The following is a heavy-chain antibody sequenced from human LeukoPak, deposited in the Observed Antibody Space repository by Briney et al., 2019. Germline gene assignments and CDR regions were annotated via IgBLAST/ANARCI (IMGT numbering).Heavy chain of an antibody. CDR1: GGSFSGYY. Sequence: PSETLSLTCAVYGGSFSGYYWSWMRQPPGKGLEWIGEINHSGSTNYNPSLKSRVTISVDTSKNQFSLKLSSVTAADTAVYYCVGEYCSSTSCREIPHSYYGMDVWRQGTTATVSS. J-gene: IGHJ6*02. V-gene: IGHV4-34*01. D-gene: IGHD2-2*01. CDR3: VGEYCSSTSCREIPHSYYGMDV. CDR2: INHSGST.